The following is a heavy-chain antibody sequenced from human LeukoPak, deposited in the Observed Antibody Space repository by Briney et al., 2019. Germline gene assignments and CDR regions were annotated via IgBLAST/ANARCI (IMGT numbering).Heavy chain of an antibody. Sequence: GGSLRLSCAASGFTFSSYWMSWVRQAPGKGLEWVANIKQDGSEKYYVGSVKGRFTISRDNAKNSLYLQMNSLRAEDTAVYYCARDVTYYYDSSGYRLNYWGQGTLVTVSS. J-gene: IGHJ4*02. V-gene: IGHV3-7*01. CDR3: ARDVTYYYDSSGYRLNY. CDR1: GFTFSSYW. CDR2: IKQDGSEK. D-gene: IGHD3-22*01.